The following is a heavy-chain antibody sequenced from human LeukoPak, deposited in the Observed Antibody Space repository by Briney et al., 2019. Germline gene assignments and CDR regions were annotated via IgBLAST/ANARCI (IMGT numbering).Heavy chain of an antibody. D-gene: IGHD6-19*01. CDR1: GFTFSGYY. Sequence: GGSLRLSCAASGFTFSGYYMSWIRQAPGKGLEWLSYISNSGLTIHYADSVKGRFTISRDNAKNTLSLQMNSLRAEDTAVYYCARDPSFLKVAMDDDGFEIWGQGTMVTVSS. CDR2: ISNSGLTI. V-gene: IGHV3-11*01. CDR3: ARDPSFLKVAMDDDGFEI. J-gene: IGHJ3*02.